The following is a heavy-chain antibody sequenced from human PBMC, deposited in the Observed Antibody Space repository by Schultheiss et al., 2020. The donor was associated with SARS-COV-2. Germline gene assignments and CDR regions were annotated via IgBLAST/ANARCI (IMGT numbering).Heavy chain of an antibody. Sequence: GESLKISCEASGFTFSSYGIHWVRQAPGKGLEWVSFIPYDGSNKYYADSVKGRFTISRDNSKNTLFLQMNSLKTEDTAVYYCAGTSGSFLFDLWGRGTLVTVSS. V-gene: IGHV3-30*02. CDR2: IPYDGSNK. CDR1: GFTFSSYG. D-gene: IGHD2-15*01. J-gene: IGHJ2*01. CDR3: AGTSGSFLFDL.